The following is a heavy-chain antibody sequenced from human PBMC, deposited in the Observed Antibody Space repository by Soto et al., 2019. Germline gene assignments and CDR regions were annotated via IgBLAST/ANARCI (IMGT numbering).Heavy chain of an antibody. D-gene: IGHD2-15*01. CDR2: IYSGGNT. V-gene: IGHV3-53*01. J-gene: IGHJ6*02. CDR1: ELTVSRNY. Sequence: EMQLVESGGGLIQPGGSLRLSCAASELTVSRNYMSWVRQAPGKGLEWVSVIYSGGNTYYADSVKGRFTISRDNSKNTVYLQMHNLRAADTAVYYCARAVALRLYGMDVWGRGTTVTVSS. CDR3: ARAVALRLYGMDV.